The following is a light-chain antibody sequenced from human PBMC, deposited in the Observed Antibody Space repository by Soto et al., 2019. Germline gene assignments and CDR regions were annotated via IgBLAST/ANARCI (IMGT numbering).Light chain of an antibody. Sequence: IQLTQSPSSLSASIGDRVTITCRDSQDINSYLAWYQQKPGKAPTLLIYDASALQRGVPSRFSGSGSGTKFTLTIASLQPDDFETDYCQQYETFSGTFGPGTKVDIK. CDR2: DAS. CDR1: QDINSY. CDR3: QQYETFSGT. V-gene: IGKV1-9*01. J-gene: IGKJ1*01.